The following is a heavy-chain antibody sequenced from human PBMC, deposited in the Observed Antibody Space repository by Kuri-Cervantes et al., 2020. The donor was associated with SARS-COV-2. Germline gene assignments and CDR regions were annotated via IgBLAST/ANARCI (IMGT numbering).Heavy chain of an antibody. J-gene: IGHJ4*02. CDR1: GYTFTSYG. D-gene: IGHD5-18*01. CDR2: ISAYNGNT. V-gene: IGHV1-18*04. Sequence: SGKVCWKASGYTFTSYGISWARQAPGQGLEWMGWISAYNGNTNYAQKLQVRVTMTTDTSTSTAYMELRSLSSDDTAVYYCARDRNPYSYGPLFDYWGQGTLVTVSS. CDR3: ARDRNPYSYGPLFDY.